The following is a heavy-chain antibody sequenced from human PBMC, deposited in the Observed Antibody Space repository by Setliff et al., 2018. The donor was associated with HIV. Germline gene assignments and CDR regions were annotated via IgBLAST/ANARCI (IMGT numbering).Heavy chain of an antibody. Sequence: SETLSLTCTVSGGSISSGGYSWSWIRQPPGKGLEWIGYIFHSGSSYYNPSLKSRVTISGDRSKNQFSLRLSSVTAADTAVYYCARGGIAAAGIGYWGQGTLVTVS. CDR3: ARGGIAAAGIGY. CDR1: GGSISSGGYS. D-gene: IGHD6-13*01. J-gene: IGHJ4*02. CDR2: IFHSGSS. V-gene: IGHV4-30-2*01.